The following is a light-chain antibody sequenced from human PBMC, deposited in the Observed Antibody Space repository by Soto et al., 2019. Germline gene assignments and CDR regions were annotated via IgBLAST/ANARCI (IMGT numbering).Light chain of an antibody. CDR3: QSYDSSLSGWV. V-gene: IGLV1-40*01. CDR2: GNS. Sequence: QSVLTQPPSVSGAPGQRVTISCTGSSSNIGAGYDVHWYQQLPGTAPKLLIYGNSNRPSGVPDRFSGSKSGTSASLAITGLRDEDEADYYGQSYDSSLSGWVFGGGTQLTVL. CDR1: SSNIGAGYD. J-gene: IGLJ3*02.